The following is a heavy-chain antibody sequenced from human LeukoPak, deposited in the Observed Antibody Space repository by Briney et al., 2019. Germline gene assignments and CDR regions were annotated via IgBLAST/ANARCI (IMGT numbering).Heavy chain of an antibody. D-gene: IGHD6-6*01. V-gene: IGHV1-2*06. CDR2: INPNNGGT. CDR1: GYTFTGYY. J-gene: IGHJ6*02. Sequence: GASVKVSCKASGYTFTGYYMHWVRQAPGQGLEWMGRINPNNGGTNYAQKFQGRVTLTRDTSISTAYMELRSLRSDDTAVYYCARDGAAKIAAGPSERDEDYYYYGMDVWGQGTTVTVSS. CDR3: ARDGAAKIAAGPSERDEDYYYYGMDV.